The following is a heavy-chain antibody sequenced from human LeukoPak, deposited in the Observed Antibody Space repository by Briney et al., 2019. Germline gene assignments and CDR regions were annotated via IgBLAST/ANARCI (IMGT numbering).Heavy chain of an antibody. CDR2: IYPGDSDT. V-gene: IGHV5-51*01. J-gene: IGHJ5*02. CDR1: GYSFTSYW. Sequence: GESLKISCKGSGYSFTSYWIGWVRQMPGKGLGWMGIIYPGDSDTRYSPSFQGQVTISADKSISTAYLPWSSLKASETAMYYCARKDCSSTSCYGKKNWFDPWGQGTLVTVSS. CDR3: ARKDCSSTSCYGKKNWFDP. D-gene: IGHD2-2*01.